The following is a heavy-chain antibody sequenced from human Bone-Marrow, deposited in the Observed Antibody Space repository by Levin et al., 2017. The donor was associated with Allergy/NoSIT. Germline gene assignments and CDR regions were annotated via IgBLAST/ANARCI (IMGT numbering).Heavy chain of an antibody. CDR1: GFTFSSYS. J-gene: IGHJ6*02. CDR2: ISSSSSYI. V-gene: IGHV3-21*01. Sequence: PGGSLRLSCAASGFTFSSYSMNWVRQAPGKGLEWVSSISSSSSYIYYADSVKGRFTISRDNAKNSLYLQMNSLRAEDTAVYYCAREIPPGRATRKRDYYGMDGWGQGTTVTVSS. D-gene: IGHD1-14*01. CDR3: AREIPPGRATRKRDYYGMDG.